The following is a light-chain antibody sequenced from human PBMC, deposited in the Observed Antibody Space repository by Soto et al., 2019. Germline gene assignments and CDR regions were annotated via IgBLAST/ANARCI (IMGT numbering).Light chain of an antibody. CDR3: PPRSDWPPTN. V-gene: IGKV3-11*01. J-gene: IGKJ5*01. CDR2: DAF. CDR1: KSVSTH. Sequence: EIGIAQSPGSLPAPPGERATLSCRPRKSVSTHSDWSQPQPGHAPRLLLHDAFNRATGIPARFSGSGSGTDFTLTNSRLERGAFAAYYCPPRSDWPPTNFGQGP.